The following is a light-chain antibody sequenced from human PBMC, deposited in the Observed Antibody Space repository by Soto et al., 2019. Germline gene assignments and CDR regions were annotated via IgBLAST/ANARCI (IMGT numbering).Light chain of an antibody. CDR1: QSISSW. V-gene: IGKV1-5*01. CDR2: DAS. CDR3: QQYSTYSQT. Sequence: TQTLHFHTTLAXXVGDXVTVXXRASQSISSWLSWYKQKPGEAPKLLIYDASILQSGVPSRFSASGSGTEFTLTISSLQPDDFATYYCQQYSTYSQTFGRGTKVDIK. J-gene: IGKJ1*01.